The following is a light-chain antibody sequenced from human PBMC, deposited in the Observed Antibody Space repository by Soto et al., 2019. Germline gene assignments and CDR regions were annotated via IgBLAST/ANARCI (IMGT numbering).Light chain of an antibody. CDR2: DAS. CDR1: QTTNTW. V-gene: IGKV1-5*01. Sequence: DIQMTQFPSTLSASVGDRVTITCRASQTTNTWLAWYQQKPGTAPKLLIYDASSLEGGVPSRFSASGSGTEFTLTISSRQPDDLATYYCQQYISYQYTFGQGTKVEIK. J-gene: IGKJ2*01. CDR3: QQYISYQYT.